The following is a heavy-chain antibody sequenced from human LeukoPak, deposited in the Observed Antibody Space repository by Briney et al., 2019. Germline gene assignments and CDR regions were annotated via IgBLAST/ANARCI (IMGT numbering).Heavy chain of an antibody. Sequence: PGGSLRLSCAASGFTLSNYAMSWVRQAPGKGLEWVAYIQYDGSNAQYADSVKGRFSISRDSSKNILYLQMNSLRAEDTAVYYCAKDRCSNGVGCYYYYMDVWGKGTTVTISS. CDR1: GFTLSNYA. CDR2: IQYDGSNA. J-gene: IGHJ6*03. V-gene: IGHV3-30*02. D-gene: IGHD2-8*01. CDR3: AKDRCSNGVGCYYYYMDV.